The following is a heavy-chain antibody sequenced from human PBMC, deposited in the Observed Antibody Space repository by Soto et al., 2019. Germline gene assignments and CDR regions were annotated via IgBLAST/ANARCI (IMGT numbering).Heavy chain of an antibody. Sequence: QVQLQESGPGLVKPSQTLSLTCTVSGGSITSGGYYWNWVRQHPGKGLEWIGYIYYSGSTYYNPSLKSRVIISVDTSKKWFSLKLNSVTAADTAVYYWARDGYSGSSAHGAFDIWGQGTMVTVSS. CDR1: GGSITSGGYY. V-gene: IGHV4-31*03. D-gene: IGHD1-26*01. J-gene: IGHJ3*02. CDR2: IYYSGST. CDR3: ARDGYSGSSAHGAFDI.